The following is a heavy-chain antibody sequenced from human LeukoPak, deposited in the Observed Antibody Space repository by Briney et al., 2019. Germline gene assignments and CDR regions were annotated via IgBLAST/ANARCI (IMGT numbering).Heavy chain of an antibody. V-gene: IGHV1-18*01. D-gene: IGHD6-13*01. CDR1: GYTFTSYG. J-gene: IGHJ6*04. CDR3: ARVWAKSSSWEYYYYGMDV. CDR2: ISAYNGNT. Sequence: ASVKVSCKASGYTFTSYGISWVRQAPGQGLEWMGWISAYNGNTNYAQKLQGRVTMTTDTSTSTAYMELSSLRSEDTAVYYCARVWAKSSSWEYYYYGMDVWGKGTTVTVSS.